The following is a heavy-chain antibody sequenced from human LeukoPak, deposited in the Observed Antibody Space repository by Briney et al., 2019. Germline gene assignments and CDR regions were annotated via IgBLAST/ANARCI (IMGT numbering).Heavy chain of an antibody. CDR2: ISSNGGST. Sequence: PGGSLRLSCADSGFSFSSYAMYWGCQAPGKGLEYVSAISSNGGSTYYANSVKGRFTISRDNSKNTLYLQMGSLRAEDMAVYYCARVRESSGRYYDYWGQGTLVTVSS. V-gene: IGHV3-64*01. D-gene: IGHD3-22*01. CDR3: ARVRESSGRYYDY. CDR1: GFSFSSYA. J-gene: IGHJ4*02.